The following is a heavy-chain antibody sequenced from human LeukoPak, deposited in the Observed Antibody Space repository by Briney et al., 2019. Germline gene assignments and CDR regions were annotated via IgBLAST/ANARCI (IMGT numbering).Heavy chain of an antibody. CDR3: ARAGSAWRPATAHWFDP. V-gene: IGHV3-30-3*01. CDR2: ISNDGTNV. Sequence: RGSLRLSCAASGFAFSSYAMHWVRQAPGKGLEGVAVISNDGTNVYYTDSVKGRFTISRDNSKNTLYLQMNSLRAEDTAVYYCARAGSAWRPATAHWFDPWGQGTLVTVSS. J-gene: IGHJ5*02. D-gene: IGHD2-2*01. CDR1: GFAFSSYA.